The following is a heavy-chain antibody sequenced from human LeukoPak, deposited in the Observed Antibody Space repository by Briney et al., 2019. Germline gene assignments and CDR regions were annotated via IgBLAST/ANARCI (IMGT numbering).Heavy chain of an antibody. CDR3: ARDGNWGPPPDNWFDP. Sequence: ASVKVSCKASGYTFTGYYMHWVRQAPGQGLEWMGRINPNSGGTNYAQKFQGRVTMTRDTSISTAYMELRSLRSDDTAVYYCARDGNWGPPPDNWFDPWGQGTLVTVSS. D-gene: IGHD7-27*01. V-gene: IGHV1-2*06. CDR2: INPNSGGT. J-gene: IGHJ5*02. CDR1: GYTFTGYY.